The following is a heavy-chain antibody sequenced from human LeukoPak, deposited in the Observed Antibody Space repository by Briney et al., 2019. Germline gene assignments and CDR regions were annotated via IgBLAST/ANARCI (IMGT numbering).Heavy chain of an antibody. D-gene: IGHD3-22*01. CDR3: ARANRYYYDSSGYYTSYFDY. CDR1: GFTFSSYE. Sequence: GGSLRLSCAASGFTFSSYEMNWVRQAPGRGLEWVSYISSSGSTIYYADSVKGRFTISRDNAKNSLYLQMNSLRAEDTAVYYCARANRYYYDSSGYYTSYFDYWGQGTLVTVSS. V-gene: IGHV3-48*03. J-gene: IGHJ4*02. CDR2: ISSSGSTI.